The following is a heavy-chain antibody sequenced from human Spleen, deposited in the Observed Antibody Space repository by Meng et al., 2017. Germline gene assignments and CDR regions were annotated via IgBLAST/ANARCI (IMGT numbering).Heavy chain of an antibody. V-gene: IGHV4-61*02. J-gene: IGHJ4*02. CDR1: GGSISSGSYY. D-gene: IGHD4-17*01. CDR2: TYVGGST. Sequence: SETLSLTCTVSGGSISSGSYYWNWLRQPAGKRLEWIGRTYVGGSTDYNPSLRSRVTVSVDTSKNQISLRLASVTAAGTAVYFCARGSAGDYYFDSWGQGTLVTVSS. CDR3: ARGSAGDYYFDS.